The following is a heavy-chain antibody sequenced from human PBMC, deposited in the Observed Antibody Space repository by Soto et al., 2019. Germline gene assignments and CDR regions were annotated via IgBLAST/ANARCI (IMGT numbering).Heavy chain of an antibody. CDR1: GYRFTSYW. V-gene: IGHV5-51*01. CDR2: IYPGDSDT. CDR3: ARLQDYYDSSGADY. Sequence: PVPSVPISSEGSGYRFTSYWMGGVRQMTGKGLEWMGIIYPGDSDTRYSPSFQGQVTISADKSISTAYLQWSSLKASDTAMYYCARLQDYYDSSGADYWGQGTLVTVS. D-gene: IGHD3-22*01. J-gene: IGHJ4*02.